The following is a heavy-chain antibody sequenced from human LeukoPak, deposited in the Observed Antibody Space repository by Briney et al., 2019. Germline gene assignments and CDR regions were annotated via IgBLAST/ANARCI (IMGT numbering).Heavy chain of an antibody. CDR2: IYHSGST. J-gene: IGHJ6*02. V-gene: IGHV4-31*03. CDR1: GGSISSGGYY. CDR3: ARRATNYYGMDV. Sequence: SETLSLTCTVSGGSISSGGYYWSWIRQHPGKGLEWIGYIYHSGSTYYNPSLKSRVTISVDTSKNQFSLKLSSVTAADTAVYYCARRATNYYGMDVWGQGTTVTVSS.